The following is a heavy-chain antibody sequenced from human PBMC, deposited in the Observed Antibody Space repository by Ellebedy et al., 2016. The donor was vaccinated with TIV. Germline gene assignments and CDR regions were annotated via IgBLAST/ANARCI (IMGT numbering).Heavy chain of an antibody. Sequence: GGSLRLSXAASGFTFSSYSMHWVRQSPGKGLEWVSSISSSSSYIYYADSVKGRFTISRDNAKNALYLQMNSLRAEDTAVYYCARDLSGSGSVIWGQGTLVTVSS. CDR1: GFTFSSYS. J-gene: IGHJ4*02. V-gene: IGHV3-21*01. D-gene: IGHD3-10*01. CDR2: ISSSSSYI. CDR3: ARDLSGSGSVI.